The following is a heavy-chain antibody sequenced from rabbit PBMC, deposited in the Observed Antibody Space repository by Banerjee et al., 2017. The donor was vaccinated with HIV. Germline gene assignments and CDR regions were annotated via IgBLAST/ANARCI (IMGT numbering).Heavy chain of an antibody. CDR3: ARDVGENTNYNL. J-gene: IGHJ4*01. V-gene: IGHV1S45*01. CDR2: IDAGSSGST. D-gene: IGHD1-1*01. CDR1: GFSFSSSYW. Sequence: QEQLEESGGDLVKPEGSLTLTCTASGFSFSSSYWICWVRQAPGKGLEWIACIDAGSSGSTYYASWAKGRFTISKTSSTTVTLQMTSLTAADTATYFCARDVGENTNYNLWGPGTLVTVS.